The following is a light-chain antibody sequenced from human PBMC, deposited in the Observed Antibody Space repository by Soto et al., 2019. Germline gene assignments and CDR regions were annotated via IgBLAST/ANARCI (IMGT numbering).Light chain of an antibody. Sequence: IQLTQSPSSLSASVGDSVTITCRASQDISTHIAWYQQKPGTAPKVLIYAASTLESGVPSRFSGSGSGTDFTLTISSLQPEDFGTYYCQQVKAFLPLTFGGGTKV. J-gene: IGKJ4*01. V-gene: IGKV1-9*01. CDR1: QDISTH. CDR2: AAS. CDR3: QQVKAFLPLT.